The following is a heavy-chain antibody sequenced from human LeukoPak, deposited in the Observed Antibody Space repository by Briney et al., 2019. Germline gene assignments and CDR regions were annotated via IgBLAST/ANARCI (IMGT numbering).Heavy chain of an antibody. J-gene: IGHJ4*02. Sequence: AASVKVSCKASGYTFTSYGISWVRQAPGQGLEWMGWISAYNGNTNYAQKLQGRVTMTTDTSTSTAYMELRSLRSDDTDVYYCARDGVYYDSSGNFDYWGQGTLVTVSS. CDR3: ARDGVYYDSSGNFDY. D-gene: IGHD3-22*01. CDR2: ISAYNGNT. V-gene: IGHV1-18*01. CDR1: GYTFTSYG.